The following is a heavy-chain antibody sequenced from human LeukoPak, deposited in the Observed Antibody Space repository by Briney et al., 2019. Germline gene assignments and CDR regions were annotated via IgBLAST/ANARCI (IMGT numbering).Heavy chain of an antibody. Sequence: GGSLRLSCAASGFTFSNYAMSWVRQAPRKGLEWVSAISGRGGSTYYADSVKGRFTISRDNPKNTLYLQMNSLGAEDTAVYYCAKDMRGNYYGSLEYWGQGTLVTVSS. V-gene: IGHV3-23*01. CDR1: GFTFSNYA. J-gene: IGHJ4*02. D-gene: IGHD3-10*01. CDR2: ISGRGGST. CDR3: AKDMRGNYYGSLEY.